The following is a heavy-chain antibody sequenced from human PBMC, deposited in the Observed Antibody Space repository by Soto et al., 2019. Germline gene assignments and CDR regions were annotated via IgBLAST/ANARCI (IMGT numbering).Heavy chain of an antibody. Sequence: EVQFLESGGGLVQPGGSLRLSCAASGIMFGQYAMSWVRLAPGKGLEWVSVVGPSGASTFYADSVRGRFTISRDNSENTLYLQMNSLRAADTALYFCARSYYYDSTGYYRTFDYWGPGTLVTVSS. V-gene: IGHV3-23*01. CDR2: VGPSGAST. D-gene: IGHD3-22*01. J-gene: IGHJ4*02. CDR3: ARSYYYDSTGYYRTFDY. CDR1: GIMFGQYA.